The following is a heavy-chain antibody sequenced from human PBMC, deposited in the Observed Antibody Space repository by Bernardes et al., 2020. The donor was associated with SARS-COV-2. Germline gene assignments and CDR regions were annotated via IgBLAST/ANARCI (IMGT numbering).Heavy chain of an antibody. Sequence: GWSLRLSCAASGFTFSSYAMSWVRQAPGKGLEWVSAISGSGGSTYYADSVKGRFTISRDNSKNTLYLQMNSLRAEDTAVYYCAKIKRPYDTYYFDYWGQGTLVTVSS. CDR2: ISGSGGST. V-gene: IGHV3-23*01. CDR1: GFTFSSYA. D-gene: IGHD3-16*01. CDR3: AKIKRPYDTYYFDY. J-gene: IGHJ4*02.